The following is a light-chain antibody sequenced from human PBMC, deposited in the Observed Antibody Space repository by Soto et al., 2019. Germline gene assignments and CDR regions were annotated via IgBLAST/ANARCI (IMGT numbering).Light chain of an antibody. CDR2: DTS. V-gene: IGLV7-46*01. J-gene: IGLJ2*01. CDR3: LLSYSGAGRI. Sequence: QAVVTQEPSLTVSPGGTVTLTCGSTTGAVTGGHYPYWFQQKPGQAPRTLIHDTSNRQSWTPARFSGSLLGGKAALTLSGAQPEDEAEYYCLLSYSGAGRIFGGGTKLTVL. CDR1: TGAVTGGHY.